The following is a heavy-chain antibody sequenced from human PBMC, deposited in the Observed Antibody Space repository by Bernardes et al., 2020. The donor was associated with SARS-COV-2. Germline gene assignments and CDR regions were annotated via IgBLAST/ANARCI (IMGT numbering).Heavy chain of an antibody. Sequence: GGSLGLSCAASGFTFSTYAMHWVRQAPGKGLEWLAIISYDGTTKYNTDSVKGRFTISRDNSKNTLFLQMYSLTTEDTAVYYCAREWEDYTSSLFDYWGQGTLVTVSS. CDR2: ISYDGTTK. D-gene: IGHD1-26*01. V-gene: IGHV3-30-3*01. J-gene: IGHJ4*02. CDR1: GFTFSTYA. CDR3: AREWEDYTSSLFDY.